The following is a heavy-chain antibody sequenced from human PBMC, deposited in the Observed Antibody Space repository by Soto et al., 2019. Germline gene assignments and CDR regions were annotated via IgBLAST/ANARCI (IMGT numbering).Heavy chain of an antibody. J-gene: IGHJ6*02. Sequence: EVQLLESGGGLVQPGGSLRLSCAASGFPPGFTFSSYAMSWVRQVPGRGLEWVSGLSGSGGSEFYAASVKGRFTISRDNSKNMLFLQMNSLRDDDTAVYHCAQDTYDYLWGSYRPLSHYYAMDVWGLGTTVTVSS. CDR3: AQDTYDYLWGSYRPLSHYYAMDV. D-gene: IGHD3-16*02. V-gene: IGHV3-23*01. CDR1: GFPPGFTFSSYA. CDR2: LSGSGGSE.